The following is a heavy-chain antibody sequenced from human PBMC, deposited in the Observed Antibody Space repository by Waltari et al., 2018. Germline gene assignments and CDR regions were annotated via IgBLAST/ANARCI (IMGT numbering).Heavy chain of an antibody. CDR1: GYTFPSSA. Sequence: QVQLVQSGAAVKKPGASVNVSCKASGYTFPSSAMHLVRQAPGQRLEWMGWINAGNGNTKYSQKFQGRVTITRDTSASTAYMELSSLRSEDTAVYYCARNVEMATPDYWGQGTLVTVSS. CDR3: ARNVEMATPDY. CDR2: INAGNGNT. V-gene: IGHV1-3*01. D-gene: IGHD5-12*01. J-gene: IGHJ4*02.